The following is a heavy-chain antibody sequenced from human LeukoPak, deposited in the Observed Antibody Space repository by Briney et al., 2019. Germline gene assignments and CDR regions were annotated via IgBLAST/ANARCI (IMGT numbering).Heavy chain of an antibody. J-gene: IGHJ5*02. V-gene: IGHV3-53*01. CDR2: IYSGGST. Sequence: GGSLRLSCAASGFTVSRNYMSWVRQAPGKGLEWVSVIYSGGSTYYADFVKGRLPIDRDNSKNTLYLQMNSLRADDTGVYDCAGSGYYDSRGDWFDLWGQGTLVIVTS. CDR3: AGSGYYDSRGDWFDL. D-gene: IGHD3-22*01. CDR1: GFTVSRNY.